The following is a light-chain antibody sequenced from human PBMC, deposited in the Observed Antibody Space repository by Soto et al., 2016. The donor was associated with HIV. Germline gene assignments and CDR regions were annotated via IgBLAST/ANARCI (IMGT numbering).Light chain of an antibody. V-gene: IGLV3-21*03. CDR3: QVWDSSSDHYV. CDR2: DDN. Sequence: SYELTQPPSVSVAPGKTARITCGGNNIGSKSVHWYQQKPGQAPVLVVYDDNDRPSGIPERFSGSNSGNTATLTISRAEAGNEADYYCQVWDSSSDHYVFGTGTKVTVL. CDR1: NIGSKS. J-gene: IGLJ1*01.